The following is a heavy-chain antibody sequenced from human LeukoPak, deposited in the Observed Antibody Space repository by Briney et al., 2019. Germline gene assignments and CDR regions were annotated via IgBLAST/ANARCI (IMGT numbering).Heavy chain of an antibody. Sequence: GGSLRLSCAASGFTFSSYSMNWVRQAPGKGLEWVSSISSSSSYIYYADSVKGRFTISRDNAKNSLYLQMNSLRAEDTAVYYCARERPDSSGYYSRADAFDIWGQGTMVTVSS. CDR2: ISSSSSYI. CDR1: GFTFSSYS. V-gene: IGHV3-21*04. D-gene: IGHD3-22*01. J-gene: IGHJ3*02. CDR3: ARERPDSSGYYSRADAFDI.